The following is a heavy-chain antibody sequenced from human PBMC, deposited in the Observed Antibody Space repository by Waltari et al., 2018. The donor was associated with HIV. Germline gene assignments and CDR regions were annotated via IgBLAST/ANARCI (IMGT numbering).Heavy chain of an antibody. CDR3: ASARETMGVDIDS. CDR1: GGAFVSHT. V-gene: IGHV1-69*08. CDR2: AIPMFGTA. D-gene: IGHD3-10*01. Sequence: QVQLVQSGAEVKKPGSSVKVSCKASGGAFVSHTFTWVRQAPGQGLEWMGRAIPMFGTANYARKFQGRVTITADKSTTTAYMELNGLRIDDTAVYYCASARETMGVDIDSWGQGTLVTVS. J-gene: IGHJ5*01.